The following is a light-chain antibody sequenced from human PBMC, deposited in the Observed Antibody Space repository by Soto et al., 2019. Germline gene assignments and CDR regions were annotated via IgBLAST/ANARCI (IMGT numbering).Light chain of an antibody. CDR2: GAS. CDR1: QSIRNN. Sequence: EIVMTQSPAILSVSPGDGATLSCRASQSIRNNFLAWYQHKPGQAPRLLIHGASTRATGVPARFSGSASETEFTLTISSLQSEDFAVYYCQQYSAWPLTFGRGTKVEI. J-gene: IGKJ4*01. V-gene: IGKV3-15*01. CDR3: QQYSAWPLT.